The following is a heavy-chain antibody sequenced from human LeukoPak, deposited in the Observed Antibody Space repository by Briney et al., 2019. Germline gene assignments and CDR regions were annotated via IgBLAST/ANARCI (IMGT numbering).Heavy chain of an antibody. D-gene: IGHD1-1*01. V-gene: IGHV3-11*06. CDR1: EFTFSDYY. J-gene: IGHJ4*02. CDR2: ISSSSYT. CDR3: ASLRRGYSYYFDY. Sequence: PGGSLRLSCAASEFTFSDYYMSWIRQAPGKGLEWVSYISSSSYTNHADSVKGRFTISRDNAKNSLYLQMNSLRAEDTAVYFCASLRRGYSYYFDYWGQGALVTVSS.